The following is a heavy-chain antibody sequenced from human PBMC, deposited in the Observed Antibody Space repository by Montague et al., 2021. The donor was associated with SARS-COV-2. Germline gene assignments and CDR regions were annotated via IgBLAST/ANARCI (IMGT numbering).Heavy chain of an antibody. D-gene: IGHD1-26*01. CDR3: ARSGGVYTERYYFEDYDYGMDV. CDR2: INHSVST. J-gene: IGHJ6*02. V-gene: IGHV4-34*01. CDR1: GGSFSGYY. Sequence: SETLSLTCTVSGGSFSGYYWSWIRQPPGKGLEWIGEINHSVSTNYNPSLNIRVTISVDTSKNHFSLTLSSVTAADTAVDYCARSGGVYTERYYFEDYDYGMDVWGQGTTVTVSS.